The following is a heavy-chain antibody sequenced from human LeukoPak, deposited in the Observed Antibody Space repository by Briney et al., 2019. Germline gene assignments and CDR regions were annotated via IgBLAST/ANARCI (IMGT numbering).Heavy chain of an antibody. J-gene: IGHJ4*02. D-gene: IGHD3-22*01. CDR1: GGSISSSNW. CDR3: ARDGRHYYDSSGYYYYFDY. CDR2: IYHSGST. Sequence: SETLSLTCAVSGGSISSSNWWSWVRQPPGKGLEWIGEIYHSGSTNYSPSLKSRVTISVDKSRNQFSLKLSSVTAADTAVYYCARDGRHYYDSSGYYYYFDYWGQGTLVTVSS. V-gene: IGHV4-4*02.